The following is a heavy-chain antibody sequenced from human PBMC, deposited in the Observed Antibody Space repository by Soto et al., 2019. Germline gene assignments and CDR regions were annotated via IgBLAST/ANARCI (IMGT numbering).Heavy chain of an antibody. D-gene: IGHD3-3*01. CDR1: GFTFSTYA. Sequence: EVQLLESGGGSVQPGGSLRLSCAASGFTFSTYAMSWVRQAPGKGLEWVSVISGAGDSTYYADSVKGRFTISRDNSKNTLYMQMNSLRAEDTAVYYCEKDLSTWRAFGLGDWGQGTLVTVSS. CDR3: EKDLSTWRAFGLGD. J-gene: IGHJ4*02. CDR2: ISGAGDST. V-gene: IGHV3-23*01.